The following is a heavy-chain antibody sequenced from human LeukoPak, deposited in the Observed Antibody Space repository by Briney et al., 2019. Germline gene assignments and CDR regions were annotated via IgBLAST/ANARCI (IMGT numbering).Heavy chain of an antibody. CDR3: ARDLGQYYDTSDNWFDP. V-gene: IGHV3-9*01. CDR1: GFTFDDYA. D-gene: IGHD3-22*01. Sequence: GRSLRLSCAVSGFTFDDYAMHWVRQVPGKGLEWVSGINWNSDSIGYADSVKGRFTTSRDNAKNSLYLQMNSLRAEDTAVYYCARDLGQYYDTSDNWFDPWGQGTLVTVSS. J-gene: IGHJ5*02. CDR2: INWNSDSI.